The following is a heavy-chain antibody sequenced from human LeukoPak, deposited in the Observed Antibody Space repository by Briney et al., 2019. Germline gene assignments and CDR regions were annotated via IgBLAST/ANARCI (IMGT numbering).Heavy chain of an antibody. CDR2: IWYDGSNK. D-gene: IGHD2-15*01. CDR1: GFTFSSYG. J-gene: IGHJ4*02. Sequence: GGSLRLSCAASGFTFSSYGMPWVRQAPGKGPEWVAVIWYDGSNKYYADSVKGRFTISRDNSKTTLYLQMNSLRAEDTAVYYCARDYDGNCSGGSCYSGFDYWGQGTLVTVSS. V-gene: IGHV3-33*01. CDR3: ARDYDGNCSGGSCYSGFDY.